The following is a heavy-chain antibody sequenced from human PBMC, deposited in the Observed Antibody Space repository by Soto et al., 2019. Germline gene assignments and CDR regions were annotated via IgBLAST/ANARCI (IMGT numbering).Heavy chain of an antibody. Sequence: GGSLRLSCAAFGFTFSSYGMHWVRQAPGKGLEWVAVIWYDGSNKYYADSVKGRFTISRDNSKNTLYLQMNSLRAEDTAVYYCARARPTYQHSGGYYALNAFDIWGPGTMVTV. D-gene: IGHD3-22*01. V-gene: IGHV3-33*01. CDR3: ARARPTYQHSGGYYALNAFDI. CDR1: GFTFSSYG. CDR2: IWYDGSNK. J-gene: IGHJ3*02.